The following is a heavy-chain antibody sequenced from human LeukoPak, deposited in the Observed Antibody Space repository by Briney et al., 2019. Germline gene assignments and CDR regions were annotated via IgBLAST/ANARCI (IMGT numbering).Heavy chain of an antibody. J-gene: IGHJ4*02. CDR2: ISWNGAVV. D-gene: IGHD2-21*01. V-gene: IGHV3-9*01. CDR1: GFTFHDYA. CDR3: ATNSDYRFEY. Sequence: QSGGSLRLSCAASGFTFHDYAIHWVRQAPGKGLEWVSGISWNGAVVTYADSVKGRFTISRDNAKNSLFLQMNSLRDEDTAVYYCATNSDYRFEYWGQGTLVTVSS.